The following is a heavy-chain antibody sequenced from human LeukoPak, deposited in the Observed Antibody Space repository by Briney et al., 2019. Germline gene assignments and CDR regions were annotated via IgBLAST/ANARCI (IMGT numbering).Heavy chain of an antibody. CDR3: ARDRDSYGYDY. CDR2: IYSGGST. J-gene: IGHJ4*02. Sequence: GGSLRLSCAASGFTVSSNYMSWVRQAPGEGLEWVSVIYSGGSTYYADSVKGRFTISRDNSKNTLYLQMNSLRAEDTAVYYCARDRDSYGYDYWGQGTLVTVSS. CDR1: GFTVSSNY. D-gene: IGHD5-18*01. V-gene: IGHV3-66*01.